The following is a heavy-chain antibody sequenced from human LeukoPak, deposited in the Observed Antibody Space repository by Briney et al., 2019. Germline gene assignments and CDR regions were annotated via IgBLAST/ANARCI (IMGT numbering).Heavy chain of an antibody. J-gene: IGHJ3*02. Sequence: ASVKVSCKASGGTFSSYAISWVRQAPGQGLEWMGGIIPIFGTANYAQKFQGRVTITTDESTSTAYMELSSLRSEDTAVYYCARDRGTGDSTFDIWGQGTMVTVSS. CDR3: ARDRGTGDSTFDI. V-gene: IGHV1-69*05. CDR1: GGTFSSYA. D-gene: IGHD7-27*01. CDR2: IIPIFGTA.